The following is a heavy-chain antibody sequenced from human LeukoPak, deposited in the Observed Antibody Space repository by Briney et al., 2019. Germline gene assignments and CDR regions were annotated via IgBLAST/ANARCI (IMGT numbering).Heavy chain of an antibody. CDR3: AGDRRYYGSGTDETSDV. D-gene: IGHD3-10*01. V-gene: IGHV3-48*03. CDR1: GFTFSSYE. CDR2: ISSSGSTI. Sequence: GGSLRLSCAASGFTFSSYEMNWVRQAPGKGLEWVSYISSSGSTIYYADSVKGRFTISRDNAKNSLYLQMNSLRAEDTAVYYCAGDRRYYGSGTDETSDVWGKGTTVTISS. J-gene: IGHJ6*04.